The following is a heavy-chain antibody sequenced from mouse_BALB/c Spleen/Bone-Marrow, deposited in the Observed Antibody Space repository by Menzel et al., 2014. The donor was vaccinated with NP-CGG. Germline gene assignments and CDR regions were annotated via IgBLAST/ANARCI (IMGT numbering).Heavy chain of an antibody. CDR3: ARVYGNYDAMDY. CDR2: INPSSGYT. V-gene: IGHV1-4*01. J-gene: IGHJ4*01. Sequence: QVQLQQSGAELARPGAPVKMSCRASGYTFTTYTMHWVKQRPGQGLEWIGYINPSSGYTYYNQKFKDKATLTADKSSSAAYLQLSSLTSEDSAAYYCARVYGNYDAMDYWGQGTSVTVSS. D-gene: IGHD2-1*01. CDR1: GYTFTTYT.